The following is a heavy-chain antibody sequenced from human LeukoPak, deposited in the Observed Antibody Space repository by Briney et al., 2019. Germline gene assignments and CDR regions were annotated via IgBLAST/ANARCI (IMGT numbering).Heavy chain of an antibody. D-gene: IGHD3-10*01. CDR2: INPSVGST. V-gene: IGHV1-46*01. CDR3: ARGGSGSYSKGGFDY. J-gene: IGHJ4*02. CDR1: GYTLTSYY. Sequence: ASVKLSCTVSGYTLTSYYMHWVRHAPQQGLGWIGLINPSVGSTSYAQKFQGRVAMTRDMSTSTVYMELSSLRSEDTAVYYCARGGSGSYSKGGFDYWGQGTLVTVSS.